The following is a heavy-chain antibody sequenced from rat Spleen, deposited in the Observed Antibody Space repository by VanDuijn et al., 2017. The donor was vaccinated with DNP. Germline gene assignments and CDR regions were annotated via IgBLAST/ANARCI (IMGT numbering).Heavy chain of an antibody. CDR2: IWNTGGT. V-gene: IGHV2-41*01. D-gene: IGHD1-4*01. CDR1: GFSLMDYS. Sequence: QVQLKESGPVLVQPSQTLSLPCTVSGFSLMDYSVHWVRQPPGKGLEWMGVIWNTGGTRYNSALKSRLSITKDTSKSQVFLKMNSLQTEDTATYYGAREGTGTGFDYWGQGVMVTVSS. CDR3: AREGTGTGFDY. J-gene: IGHJ2*01.